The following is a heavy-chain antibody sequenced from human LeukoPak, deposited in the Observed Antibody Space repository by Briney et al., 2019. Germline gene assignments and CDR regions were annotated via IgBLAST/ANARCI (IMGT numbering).Heavy chain of an antibody. Sequence: PGGSLRLSCAASGFTFSSYSMNWVRQAPGKGLEWVGRVRSKSDGGATDYAAPVKGEFTISRDDSKNTLYLQINSLKTEDTAVYYCTTGRDWGQGTLVTVSS. CDR1: GFTFSSYS. CDR3: TTGRD. J-gene: IGHJ4*02. V-gene: IGHV3-15*01. CDR2: VRSKSDGGAT.